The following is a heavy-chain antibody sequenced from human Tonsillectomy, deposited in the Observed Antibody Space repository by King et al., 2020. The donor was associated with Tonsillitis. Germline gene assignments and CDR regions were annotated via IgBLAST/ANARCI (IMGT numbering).Heavy chain of an antibody. J-gene: IGHJ3*02. V-gene: IGHV3-7*01. CDR3: ARDSSHSASGIYYDVFDI. CDR1: GFTFSGFW. D-gene: IGHD3-10*01. CDR2: INRDGRQK. Sequence: VQLEESGGGLVQPGGSLRLSCAVSGFTFSGFWMTWVRQAPGKGLEWGANINRDGRQKNYLDSVEGRFPVSRDNAKNSLYLQMNSLRAEDTALYYCARDSSHSASGIYYDVFDIWGQGTMVTVSS.